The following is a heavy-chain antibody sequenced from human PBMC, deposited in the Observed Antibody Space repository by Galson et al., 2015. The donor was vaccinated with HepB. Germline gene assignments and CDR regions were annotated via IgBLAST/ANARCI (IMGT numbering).Heavy chain of an antibody. Sequence: SLRLSCAASGFTFSSYAMHWVRQAPGKGLEWVAVISYDGSNKYYADSVKGRFTISRDNSKNTLYLQMNSLRAEDTAVYYCARSLAAAGQIYYYYGMDVWGQGTTVTVSS. V-gene: IGHV3-30-3*01. CDR2: ISYDGSNK. CDR3: ARSLAAAGQIYYYYGMDV. CDR1: GFTFSSYA. D-gene: IGHD6-13*01. J-gene: IGHJ6*02.